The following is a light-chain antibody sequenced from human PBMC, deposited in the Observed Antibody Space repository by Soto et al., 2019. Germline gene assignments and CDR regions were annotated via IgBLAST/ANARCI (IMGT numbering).Light chain of an antibody. Sequence: DVVMTQSPLSLPVTLGQPASISCRSSQSLVYSDGNTYLNWFQQRPGQSPRRLLYKVSNRDSGVPDRLSGSGSGTDFTLKISRVEAEDVGVYYCMQGTRWPRTFGQGTKVEIK. CDR3: MQGTRWPRT. V-gene: IGKV2-30*01. J-gene: IGKJ1*01. CDR2: KVS. CDR1: QSLVYSDGNTY.